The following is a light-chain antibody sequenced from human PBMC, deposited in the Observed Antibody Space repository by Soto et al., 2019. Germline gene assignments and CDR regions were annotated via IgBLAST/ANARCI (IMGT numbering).Light chain of an antibody. CDR1: HSGIGGYNY. CDR3: SSYTSSSAPYV. CDR2: DVS. Sequence: TPAAPGSWVSWQASTIPLPGNHSGIGGYNYVSSYQQHPRKAPKLMIYDVSNRPSGVSNRFSGSKSGNTASLTISGLQAEDEADYYCSSYTSSSAPYVFGTGTKVTVL. J-gene: IGLJ1*01. V-gene: IGLV2-14*01.